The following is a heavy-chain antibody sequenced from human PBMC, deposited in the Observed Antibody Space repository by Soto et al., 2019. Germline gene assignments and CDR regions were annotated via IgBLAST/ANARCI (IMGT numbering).Heavy chain of an antibody. D-gene: IGHD6-13*01. CDR3: ARDRGSSSPAFYFDY. V-gene: IGHV1-69*08. Sequence: QVQLVQSGAEVKKPGSSVKVSCKASGGTFSSYTISWVRQAPGQGLEWMGRIIPILGIANYAQKFQGRVTITADKSTSTAYMELSSLRSEDTAVYYCARDRGSSSPAFYFDYRGQGTLVTVSS. CDR2: IIPILGIA. CDR1: GGTFSSYT. J-gene: IGHJ4*02.